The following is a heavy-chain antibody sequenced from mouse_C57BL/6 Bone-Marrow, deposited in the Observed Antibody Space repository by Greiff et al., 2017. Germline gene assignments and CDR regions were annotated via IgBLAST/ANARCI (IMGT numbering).Heavy chain of an antibody. CDR1: GFNIKDDY. Sequence: VQLQQSGAELVRPGASVKLSCTASGFNIKDDYMHWVKQRPEQGLEWIGWIDPENGDTEYASKFKGKATITADTSSNTAYLKLSSLTSEDTAVYDGTTDGKFSLFAYWGQGTLVTVSA. J-gene: IGHJ3*01. D-gene: IGHD2-1*01. CDR2: IDPENGDT. CDR3: TTDGKFSLFAY. V-gene: IGHV14-4*01.